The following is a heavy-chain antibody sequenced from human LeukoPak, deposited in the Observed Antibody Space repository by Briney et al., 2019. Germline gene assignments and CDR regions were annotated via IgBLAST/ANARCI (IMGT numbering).Heavy chain of an antibody. D-gene: IGHD3-22*01. Sequence: GGSLRLSCAASGFTFSSYGMHWVRQAPGKGLEWVAFIRYDGSNKYYADSVKGRFTISRDNSKNTLYLQMNSLRAEDTAVYYCAKTGGDYDSTARYFDYWGQGTLVTVSS. V-gene: IGHV3-30*02. CDR1: GFTFSSYG. J-gene: IGHJ4*02. CDR2: IRYDGSNK. CDR3: AKTGGDYDSTARYFDY.